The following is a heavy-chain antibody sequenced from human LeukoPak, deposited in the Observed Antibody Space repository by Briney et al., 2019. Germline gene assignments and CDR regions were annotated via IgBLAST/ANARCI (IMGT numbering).Heavy chain of an antibody. J-gene: IGHJ4*02. D-gene: IGHD6-19*01. CDR2: MNPKSGNT. CDR1: GYTFSSYD. V-gene: IGHV1-8*01. CDR3: ARGAEGRLQWLVDERGDY. Sequence: ASVKVSCKASGYTFSSYDINWVRQATEQGLEWMGWMNPKSGNTDYAQQFQGRVTMTTDTSTSTAYMELRSLRSDDTAVYYCARGAEGRLQWLVDERGDYWGQGTLVTVSS.